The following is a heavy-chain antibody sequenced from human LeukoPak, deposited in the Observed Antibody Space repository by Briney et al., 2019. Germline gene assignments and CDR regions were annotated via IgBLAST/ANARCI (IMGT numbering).Heavy chain of an antibody. J-gene: IGHJ4*02. Sequence: GGSLRLSCAASGFTFSDYSMNWVRQAPGKGLEWVSSISSRSSYIDYADSVKGRLTISRDNAKNSLYLQMNSLRAEDTAVYYCARGSSSWLMKFDYWGQGTLVTVSS. D-gene: IGHD6-13*01. CDR1: GFTFSDYS. V-gene: IGHV3-21*01. CDR2: ISSRSSYI. CDR3: ARGSSSWLMKFDY.